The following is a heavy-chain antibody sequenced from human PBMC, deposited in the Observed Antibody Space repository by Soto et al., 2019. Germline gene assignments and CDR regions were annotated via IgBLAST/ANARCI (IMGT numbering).Heavy chain of an antibody. J-gene: IGHJ4*02. CDR1: GFTFSSYW. Sequence: GGSLRLSCAASGFTFSSYWMHWVRQVPEKGLVWVSRINSDGSITNYADAVKGRFTISRDNVKNTLYLQMNSLRAEDTAVYYCVREPRSVGGSYRTDEWGKGTLVTV. V-gene: IGHV3-74*01. CDR2: INSDGSIT. D-gene: IGHD3-16*02. CDR3: VREPRSVGGSYRTDE.